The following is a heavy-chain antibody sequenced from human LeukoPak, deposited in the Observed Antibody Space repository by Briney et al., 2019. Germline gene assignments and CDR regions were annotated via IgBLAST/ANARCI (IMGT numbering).Heavy chain of an antibody. Sequence: HPGRSLRLSCAASGFTFSSYGMHWVRQAPGKGLEWVAVISYDGSNKYYADSVKGRFTISRDNSKNTLYLQMNSLRAEDTAVYYCAKSGGGSHRYGMDVWGQGTTVTVSS. J-gene: IGHJ6*02. V-gene: IGHV3-30*18. CDR3: AKSGGGSHRYGMDV. CDR1: GFTFSSYG. CDR2: ISYDGSNK. D-gene: IGHD2-15*01.